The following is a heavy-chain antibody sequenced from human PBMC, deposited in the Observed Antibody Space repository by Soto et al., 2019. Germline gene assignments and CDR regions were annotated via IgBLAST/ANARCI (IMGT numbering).Heavy chain of an antibody. V-gene: IGHV4-4*02. CDR1: GGYIIGSNG. D-gene: IGHD5-12*01. Sequence: SHTYSVSGGYIIGSNGWSWVQQPPGKGLEWIGEIYHSGSTNYNPSLKSRVTISVDKSKNQFSLKLSSVTAADTAVYYCASGYSGYDAFDIWGQGTMVTVS. CDR2: IYHSGST. J-gene: IGHJ3*02. CDR3: ASGYSGYDAFDI.